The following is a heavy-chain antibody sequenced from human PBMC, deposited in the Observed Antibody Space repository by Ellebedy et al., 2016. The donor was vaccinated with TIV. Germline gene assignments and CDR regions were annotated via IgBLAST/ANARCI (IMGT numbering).Heavy chain of an antibody. CDR3: ARSRHYCSGGTCYPNWFDP. D-gene: IGHD2-15*01. J-gene: IGHJ5*02. Sequence: MPSETLSLTCPVSGNSITSANFFWGWIRQPPGKGLEWIGSFYQAGTTHYNPSLKSRATISEDTSKNQFSLRLTSVTAADTAVYYCARSRHYCSGGTCYPNWFDPWGQGTLVTVSS. V-gene: IGHV4-39*01. CDR1: GNSITSANFF. CDR2: FYQAGTT.